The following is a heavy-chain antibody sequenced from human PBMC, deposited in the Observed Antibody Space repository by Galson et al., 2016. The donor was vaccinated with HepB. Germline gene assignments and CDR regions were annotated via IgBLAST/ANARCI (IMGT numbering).Heavy chain of an antibody. CDR1: GFNFSAYG. CDR2: ILYDGSNR. J-gene: IGHJ4*02. D-gene: IGHD4-17*01. Sequence: SLRLSCAASGFNFSAYGMHWVRQAPGKGLEWVAVILYDGSNRYYGDSVKGRFTISRDNSKNTLYLQMNSLRAEDTAVYYCAKGGVGYGDYFAYWGQGSLVTVSS. CDR3: AKGGVGYGDYFAY. V-gene: IGHV3-30*18.